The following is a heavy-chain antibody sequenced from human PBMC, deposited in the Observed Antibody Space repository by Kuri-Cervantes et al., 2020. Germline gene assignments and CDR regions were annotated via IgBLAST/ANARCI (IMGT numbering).Heavy chain of an antibody. V-gene: IGHV3-21*04. CDR2: ISRSSSFI. D-gene: IGHD6-13*01. CDR1: GLTFSAYS. J-gene: IGHJ6*03. CDR3: ARNSRYIGASYYYYYMDV. Sequence: GESLKISCAASGLTFSAYSMNWVRQAPGKGLEWVSSISRSSSFIYYADSVKGRFTISRDNAKKLLYLQMNSLRAEDTAVYYCARNSRYIGASYYYYYMDVWGKGTTVTVSS.